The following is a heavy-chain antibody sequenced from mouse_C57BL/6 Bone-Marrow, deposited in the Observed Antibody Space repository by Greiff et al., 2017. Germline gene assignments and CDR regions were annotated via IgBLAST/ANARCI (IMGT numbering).Heavy chain of an antibody. CDR1: GYSITSDY. CDR2: ISYSGST. Sequence: EVQGVESGPGLAKPSQTLSLTCSVTGYSITSDYWNWIRKFPGNKLEYMGYISYSGSTYYNPSPKSRISITRDTSKNQYYLQLNSVTTEETATYNSARWGYYGSRPWYFDVWGTGTTVTVSS. V-gene: IGHV3-8*01. D-gene: IGHD1-1*01. J-gene: IGHJ1*03. CDR3: ARWGYYGSRPWYFDV.